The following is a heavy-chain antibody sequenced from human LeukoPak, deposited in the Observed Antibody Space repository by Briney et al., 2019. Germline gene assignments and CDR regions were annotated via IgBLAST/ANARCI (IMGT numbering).Heavy chain of an antibody. CDR3: SKKGQADDDGKPD. D-gene: IGHD1-1*01. CDR2: ISRGDIS. Sequence: GGSLRLSCAASGFTFSSYWTSWIRQSPGKGLECVSVISRGDISYYADSVKGRFTISRDNSKNTLHLQMNSLRAEDAAVYYCSKKGQADDDGKPDWGQGTLVTVSP. CDR1: GFTFSSYW. V-gene: IGHV3-23*01. J-gene: IGHJ4*02.